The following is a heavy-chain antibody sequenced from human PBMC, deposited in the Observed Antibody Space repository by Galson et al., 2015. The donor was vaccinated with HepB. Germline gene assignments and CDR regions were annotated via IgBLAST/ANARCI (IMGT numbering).Heavy chain of an antibody. CDR3: ARRMTTASDFDY. Sequence: QSGAEVKNPGDSLKISCKAFGYKFTNYWIGWVRQMPGKGLEWMGTIYPDDSDTRYSPSFQGQVTISADRSISIAYLQWSSLQASDTAMYYCARRMTTASDFDYWGQGTLVTVSS. CDR2: IYPDDSDT. V-gene: IGHV5-51*01. CDR1: GYKFTNYW. D-gene: IGHD4-11*01. J-gene: IGHJ4*02.